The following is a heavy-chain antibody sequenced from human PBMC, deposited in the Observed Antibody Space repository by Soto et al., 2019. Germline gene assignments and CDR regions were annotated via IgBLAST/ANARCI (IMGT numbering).Heavy chain of an antibody. CDR3: ARGDFWSGPVGWFDP. J-gene: IGHJ5*02. CDR1: GGSISRYY. V-gene: IGHV4-59*01. Sequence: SETLSLTCTVSGGSISRYYWSWIRQPPGKGLEWIGYIYYSGSTNYNPSLKSRVTISVDTSKNQFSLKLSSVTAADTAVYYCARGDFWSGPVGWFDPWGQGTLVTVSS. D-gene: IGHD3-3*01. CDR2: IYYSGST.